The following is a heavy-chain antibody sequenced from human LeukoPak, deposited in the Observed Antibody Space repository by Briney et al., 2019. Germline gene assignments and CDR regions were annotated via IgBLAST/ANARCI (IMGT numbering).Heavy chain of an antibody. D-gene: IGHD3-10*01. CDR3: ARVGGYYGSGSLHYYYGMDV. V-gene: IGHV3-48*03. CDR1: GFTFSSYE. Sequence: GGSLRLSCAASGFTFSSYEMNWVRQAPGKGLEWVSYISSSGNTIYYADSVKGRFAISRDNAKNSLYLQMNSLRAEDTAAYYCARVGGYYGSGSLHYYYGMDVWGQGTTVTVSS. J-gene: IGHJ6*02. CDR2: ISSSGNTI.